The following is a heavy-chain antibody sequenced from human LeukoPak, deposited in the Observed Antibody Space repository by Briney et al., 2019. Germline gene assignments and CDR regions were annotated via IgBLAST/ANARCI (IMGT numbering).Heavy chain of an antibody. D-gene: IGHD1-26*01. CDR2: INHSGST. CDR3: ARVGVGATPCFDY. CDR1: GGSFSGYY. V-gene: IGHV4-34*01. Sequence: MPSETLSLTCAVYGGSFSGYYWSWLRQPPGKGLEWIGEINHSGSTNYNPSLKSRVTISVDTSKNQFSLNLSSVTAADTAVYYCARVGVGATPCFDYWGQGTLVTVSS. J-gene: IGHJ4*02.